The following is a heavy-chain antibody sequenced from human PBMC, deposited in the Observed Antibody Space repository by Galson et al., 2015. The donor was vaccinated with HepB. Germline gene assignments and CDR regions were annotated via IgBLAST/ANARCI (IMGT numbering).Heavy chain of an antibody. D-gene: IGHD3-22*01. V-gene: IGHV1-3*04. CDR1: GYTFTPYA. Sequence: SVKVSCKASGYTFTPYAMHWLRQAPGQRLEWMGWINTDNGNTEYSQKFQDRVTITRDTSANTAYMELSSLRSEDTAVYYCAKDYYDRSAYWAWGQGTLVTVSS. CDR3: AKDYYDRSAYWA. CDR2: INTDNGNT. J-gene: IGHJ5*02.